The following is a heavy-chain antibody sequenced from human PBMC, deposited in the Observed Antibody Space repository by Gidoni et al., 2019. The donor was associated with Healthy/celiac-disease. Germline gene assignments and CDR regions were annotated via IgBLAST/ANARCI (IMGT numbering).Heavy chain of an antibody. D-gene: IGHD3-22*01. Sequence: QITLKESGPTLVKPTQTLTLTCTFSGFSPSTSGVGVGWIRQPPGKALEWLALIYWDDDKRYSPSLKSRLTITKDTSKNQVVLTMTNMDPVDTATYYCAHRGYYDSSGYYYGPYFDYWGQGTLVTVSS. CDR1: GFSPSTSGVG. CDR3: AHRGYYDSSGYYYGPYFDY. J-gene: IGHJ4*02. CDR2: IYWDDDK. V-gene: IGHV2-5*02.